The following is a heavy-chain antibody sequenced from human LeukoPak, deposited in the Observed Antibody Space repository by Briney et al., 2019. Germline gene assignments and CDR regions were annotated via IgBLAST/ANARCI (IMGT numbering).Heavy chain of an antibody. CDR1: GGSFSGYY. CDR3: ARGGYYYDSSGYYYGY. J-gene: IGHJ4*02. Sequence: PSDTLSLTCAVYGGSFSGYYWSWIRQPPGKGLEWIGEINHSGSTNYNPSLKSRVTISVDTSKNQFSLKLSSVTAADTAVYYCARGGYYYDSSGYYYGYWGQGTLVTVSS. D-gene: IGHD3-22*01. V-gene: IGHV4-34*01. CDR2: INHSGST.